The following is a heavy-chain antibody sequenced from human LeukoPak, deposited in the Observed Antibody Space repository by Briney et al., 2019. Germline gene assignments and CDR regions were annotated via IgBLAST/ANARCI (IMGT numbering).Heavy chain of an antibody. V-gene: IGHV3-74*01. J-gene: IGHJ4*02. D-gene: IGHD4-23*01. Sequence: GGSLRLSCAASGFDFSSNWMHWVRHAPGQGLVWVSRIKGDGISTNYADSVKGRFTISRDIAKNTLYLQMNSLRAEDTGVYYCARDDYGGPDYWGQGTLVTVSS. CDR1: GFDFSSNW. CDR2: IKGDGIST. CDR3: ARDDYGGPDY.